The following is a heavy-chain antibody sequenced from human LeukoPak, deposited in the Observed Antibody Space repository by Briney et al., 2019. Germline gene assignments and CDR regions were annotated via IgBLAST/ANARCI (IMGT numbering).Heavy chain of an antibody. V-gene: IGHV3-66*01. CDR2: IYSGGRT. D-gene: IGHD1-14*01. CDR1: GFTVSSNY. J-gene: IGHJ4*02. Sequence: GGSLRLSCAASGFTVSSNYMSWVRQAPGKGLEWVSGIYSGGRTYYADSVKGRFTISRDNSKNTLYLQMNSLRAEDTAVYYCASRTTQYLDYWGQGTLVTVSS. CDR3: ASRTTQYLDY.